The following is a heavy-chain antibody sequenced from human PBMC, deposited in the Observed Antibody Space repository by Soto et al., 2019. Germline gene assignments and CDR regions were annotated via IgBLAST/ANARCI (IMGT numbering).Heavy chain of an antibody. V-gene: IGHV3-21*06. J-gene: IGHJ3*01. CDR1: GFNFRNFN. Sequence: GGSLRLSCDGSGFNFRNFNMIWVRQAPGKGLEWVSSVSGSSSYIYYADSVKGRFTVSRDNANNLVFLQMNGLRPEDTAMSYCARELRGHYGPWGQGTMVSVSS. CDR3: ARELRGHYGP. CDR2: VSGSSSYI. D-gene: IGHD4-17*01.